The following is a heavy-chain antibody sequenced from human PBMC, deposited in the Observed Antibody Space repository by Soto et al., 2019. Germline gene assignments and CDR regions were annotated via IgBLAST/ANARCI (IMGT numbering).Heavy chain of an antibody. D-gene: IGHD3-9*01. Sequence: PGGSLRLSCAASGFTFSDYYMSWIRQAPGKGLEWVSYISSSGSTIYYADSVKGRFTISRDNAKNSLYLQMNSLRAEDTAVYYCARRQYYDILTKIHYYYYMDVWGKGTTVTVSS. V-gene: IGHV3-11*01. CDR2: ISSSGSTI. CDR3: ARRQYYDILTKIHYYYYMDV. CDR1: GFTFSDYY. J-gene: IGHJ6*03.